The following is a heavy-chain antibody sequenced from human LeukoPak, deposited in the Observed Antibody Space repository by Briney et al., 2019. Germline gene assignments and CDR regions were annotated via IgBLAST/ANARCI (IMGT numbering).Heavy chain of an antibody. D-gene: IGHD5-24*01. V-gene: IGHV4-61*02. CDR2: IYTSGST. CDR1: GGSISSGSYY. Sequence: PSETLSLTCTVSGGSISSGSYYWSWIRQPAGKGLEWIGRIYTSGSTNYNPSLKSRVTISVDTSKNQFSLKLSSVTAADTAVYYCAFERRRDGYNVFDYWGQGTLVTVSS. CDR3: AFERRRDGYNVFDY. J-gene: IGHJ4*02.